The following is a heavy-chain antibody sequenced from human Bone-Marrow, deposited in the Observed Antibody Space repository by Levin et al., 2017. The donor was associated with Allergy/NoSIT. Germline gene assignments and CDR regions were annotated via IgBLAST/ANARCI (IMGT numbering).Heavy chain of an antibody. CDR3: VKDLHGPIYGVITELDF. CDR1: GFIFSDYA. J-gene: IGHJ4*02. CDR2: IRSSGDRT. D-gene: IGHD3-3*01. Sequence: GGSLRLSCSASGFIFSDYAMHWVRQAPGRGLEYVTAIRSSGDRTFYADSVKGRFTVSRDNSKNTLFLQMNSLRPEDTAVYYCVKDLHGPIYGVITELDFWGQGTLVTVSS. V-gene: IGHV3-64D*06.